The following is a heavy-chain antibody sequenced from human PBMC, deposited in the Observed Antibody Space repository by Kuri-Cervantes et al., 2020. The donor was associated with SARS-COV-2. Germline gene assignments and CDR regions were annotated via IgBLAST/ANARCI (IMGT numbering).Heavy chain of an antibody. CDR2: ISYDGSNK. CDR3: TRDPLDYDFWSGMQPSAYYYYMDV. J-gene: IGHJ6*03. CDR1: GFTFSSYA. D-gene: IGHD3-3*01. V-gene: IGHV3-30*01. Sequence: GESLKISCAASGFTFSSYAMHWVRQAPGKGLEWVAVISYDGSNKYYADSVKGRFTISRDNSKNTLYLQMNSLRAEDTAVYYCTRDPLDYDFWSGMQPSAYYYYMDVWGKGTTVTVSS.